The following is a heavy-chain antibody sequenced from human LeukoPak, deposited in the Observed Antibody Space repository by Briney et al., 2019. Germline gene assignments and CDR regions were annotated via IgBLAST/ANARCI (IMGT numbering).Heavy chain of an antibody. CDR2: ISYDGSNK. Sequence: GGSLRLACAASGFTFSSYAMHLVRQAPGKGLEWVAVISYDGSNKYYADSVKGRFTISRDNSKNTLYLQMNSLRAEDTAVYYCAREGIVVVTAIYAFDIWGQGTMVTVSS. CDR1: GFTFSSYA. J-gene: IGHJ3*02. CDR3: AREGIVVVTAIYAFDI. D-gene: IGHD2-21*02. V-gene: IGHV3-30-3*01.